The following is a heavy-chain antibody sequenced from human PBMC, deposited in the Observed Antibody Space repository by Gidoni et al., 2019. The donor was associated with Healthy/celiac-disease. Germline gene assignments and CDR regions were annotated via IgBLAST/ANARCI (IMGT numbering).Heavy chain of an antibody. Sequence: EVQLVESGGGLVQPGGSLRLSCAASGFTFSSYWMSWVRQAPGKGLEWVANIKQDGSEKYYVDSVKGRFTISRDNAKNSLYLQMNSLRAEDTAVYYCARGRRVGDGYKCYFDYWGQGTLVTVSS. J-gene: IGHJ4*02. CDR3: ARGRRVGDGYKCYFDY. D-gene: IGHD5-12*01. CDR2: IKQDGSEK. V-gene: IGHV3-7*01. CDR1: GFTFSSYW.